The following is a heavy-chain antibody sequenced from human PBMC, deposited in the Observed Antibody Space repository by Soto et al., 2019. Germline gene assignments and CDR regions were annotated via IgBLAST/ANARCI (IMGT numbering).Heavy chain of an antibody. V-gene: IGHV4-59*01. CDR2: IYYSGST. J-gene: IGHJ6*02. Sequence: NPSETLSLTCTVSGGSISSYYWSWIRQPPGKGLEWIGYIYYSGSTNYNPSLKSRVTISVDTSKNQFSLKLSSVTAADTAVYYCARTNLNYYYHYGMDDWGQGTTVTVSS. CDR3: ARTNLNYYYHYGMDD. CDR1: GGSISSYY.